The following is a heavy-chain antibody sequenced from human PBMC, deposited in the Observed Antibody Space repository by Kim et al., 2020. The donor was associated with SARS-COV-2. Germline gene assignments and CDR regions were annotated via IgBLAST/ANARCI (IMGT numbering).Heavy chain of an antibody. J-gene: IGHJ4*02. CDR1: GGSISSGSYY. CDR3: ARGPRYTAMVILFDY. CDR2: IYTSGST. Sequence: SETLSLTCTVSGGSISSGSYYWSWIRQPAGKGLEWIGRIYTSGSTNYNPSLKSRVTISVDTSKNQFSLKLSSVTAADTAVYYCARGPRYTAMVILFDYWGQGTLVTASS. D-gene: IGHD5-18*01. V-gene: IGHV4-61*02.